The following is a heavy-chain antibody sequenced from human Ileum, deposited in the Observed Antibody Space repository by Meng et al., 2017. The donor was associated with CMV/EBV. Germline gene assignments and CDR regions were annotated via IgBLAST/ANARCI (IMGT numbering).Heavy chain of an antibody. Sequence: GESLKISCAASGFTFSNYWMNWVRQAPGKGPEWLSLSPYYGDDAYYAASVRGRFTISKDNSGNVVTLQMNNLRSEDTAVYYCVKSRATLGAFDLWGRGTQVTVSS. CDR2: SPYYGDDA. CDR3: VKSRATLGAFDL. V-gene: IGHV3-30*18. J-gene: IGHJ3*01. CDR1: GFTFSNYW.